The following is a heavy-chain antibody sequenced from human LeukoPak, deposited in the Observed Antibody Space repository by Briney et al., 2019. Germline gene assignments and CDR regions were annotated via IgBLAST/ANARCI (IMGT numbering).Heavy chain of an antibody. Sequence: SETLSLTCTVSGGSISSYYWSWIRQPPGKGLEWIGYIYYSGSTNYNPSLKSRVTISVDTSKNQFSLNLTSVTAADTAVYYCAGRRREHKTGVFFQHWGQGTLVTVSS. CDR2: IYYSGST. V-gene: IGHV4-59*12. CDR3: AGRRREHKTGVFFQH. D-gene: IGHD1-14*01. J-gene: IGHJ1*01. CDR1: GGSISSYY.